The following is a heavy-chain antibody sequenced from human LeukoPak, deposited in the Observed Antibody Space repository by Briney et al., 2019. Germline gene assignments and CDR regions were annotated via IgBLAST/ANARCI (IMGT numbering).Heavy chain of an antibody. D-gene: IGHD3-22*01. CDR3: ARGAYDSSGYFSEPNDY. Sequence: GRSLRLSCAASGFTFSSYAMHWVRQSPGKGLEWVAVISYDGSNKYYADSVKGRFTISRDNSKNTLYLQMNSLRAEDTAVYYCARGAYDSSGYFSEPNDYWGQGTLVTVSS. CDR1: GFTFSSYA. J-gene: IGHJ4*02. V-gene: IGHV3-30-3*01. CDR2: ISYDGSNK.